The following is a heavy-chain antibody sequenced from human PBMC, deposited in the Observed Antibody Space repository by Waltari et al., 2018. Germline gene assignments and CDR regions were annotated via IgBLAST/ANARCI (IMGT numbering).Heavy chain of an antibody. V-gene: IGHV3-11*04. D-gene: IGHD1-26*01. CDR2: ISSSGSTI. J-gene: IGHJ4*02. Sequence: QVQLVESGGGLVKPGGSLRLSCAASGFPFSDYYMSWIRQAPGKGLEWVSYISSSGSTIYYADAVKGRITCARDNAKNSLYLQMNGLGAEDTAVYYCAGDEGGSYNYWGQGTLVTVSS. CDR1: GFPFSDYY. CDR3: AGDEGGSYNY.